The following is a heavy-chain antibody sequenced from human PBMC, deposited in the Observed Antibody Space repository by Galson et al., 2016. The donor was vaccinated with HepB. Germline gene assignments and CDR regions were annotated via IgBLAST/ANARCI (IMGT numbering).Heavy chain of an antibody. CDR3: ARDFDGSFPNLDF. CDR1: GFTFSSYS. J-gene: IGHJ4*02. Sequence: SLRLSCAASGFTFSSYSMIWVRQTPGKGLEWVSYIGSSGPVYYAGSLQGRFTISGDNAKKLLYLQMNSLRDEDTAVYYCARDFDGSFPNLDFWGQGTLVTVSS. D-gene: IGHD5-24*01. CDR2: IGSSGPV. V-gene: IGHV3-48*02.